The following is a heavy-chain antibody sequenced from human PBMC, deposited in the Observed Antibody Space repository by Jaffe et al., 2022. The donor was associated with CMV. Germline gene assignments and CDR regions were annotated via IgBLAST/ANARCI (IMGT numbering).Heavy chain of an antibody. Sequence: QVQLVQSGAEVKKPGASVKVSCKASGYTLTHYYMNWVRQTPGQGLEWMGIIHPGTAITNYAQKFQGRVTMTRDASTRTVYMELSSLESDDTAIYYCARSRGYSDDEAFDPWGQGTLVTVSS. CDR2: IHPGTAIT. V-gene: IGHV1-46*01. J-gene: IGHJ5*02. D-gene: IGHD5-12*01. CDR1: GYTLTHYY. CDR3: ARSRGYSDDEAFDP.